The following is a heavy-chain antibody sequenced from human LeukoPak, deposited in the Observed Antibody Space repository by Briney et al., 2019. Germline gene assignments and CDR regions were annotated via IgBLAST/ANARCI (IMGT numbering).Heavy chain of an antibody. CDR1: GFSFRTYS. Sequence: GGSLRLSCVVSGFSFRTYSMNWVRQAPGKGLEWVSSIGNSGHTLYYADSVKGRFTISRDNAKNSLYLQMNSLRAEDTAVYYCARGITEYSSSSIGHWGQGTLVTVSS. CDR2: IGNSGHTL. J-gene: IGHJ4*02. V-gene: IGHV3-21*06. D-gene: IGHD6-13*01. CDR3: ARGITEYSSSSIGH.